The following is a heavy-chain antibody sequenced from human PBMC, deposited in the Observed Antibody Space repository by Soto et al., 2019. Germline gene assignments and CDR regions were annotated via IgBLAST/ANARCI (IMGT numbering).Heavy chain of an antibody. Sequence: GESLKISCQGSGYSFTTYWIGLFRQMPGKGLEWMGIIYPGDSDTRYSPSFQGQVTISADKSISTTYLQWSSLKASDTAIYYCATGGYCSASRCYNFFDYWGQGTLVTVSS. CDR3: ATGGYCSASRCYNFFDY. D-gene: IGHD2-2*02. J-gene: IGHJ4*02. CDR1: GYSFTTYW. V-gene: IGHV5-51*01. CDR2: IYPGDSDT.